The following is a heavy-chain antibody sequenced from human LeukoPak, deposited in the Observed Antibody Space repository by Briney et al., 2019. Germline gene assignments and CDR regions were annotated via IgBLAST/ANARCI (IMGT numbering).Heavy chain of an antibody. CDR3: ARVWSDSGTYYDDRGAFDY. CDR1: GGSFSGHY. J-gene: IGHJ4*02. D-gene: IGHD1-26*01. Sequence: SETLSLTCAVYGGSFSGHYWSWIRQPPGKGLEWIGEINHSGSTNYNPSLKSRVTISVDTSKNQFSLKLSSVTAADTAVYYCARVWSDSGTYYDDRGAFDYWGQGTLVSVSS. V-gene: IGHV4-34*01. CDR2: INHSGST.